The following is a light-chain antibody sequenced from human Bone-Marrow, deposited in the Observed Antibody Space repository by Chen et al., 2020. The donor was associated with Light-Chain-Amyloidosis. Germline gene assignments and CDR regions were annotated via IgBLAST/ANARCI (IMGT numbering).Light chain of an antibody. CDR2: DDS. CDR3: QVWERSSDRPV. Sequence: SYVLTQPSSVSVAPGQTATIACGGNNIGSTSVHWYQQTPGQAPQLVVYDDSDRPSGIPERLPGSNSGNTATLTSSRVEAGDEADYYCQVWERSSDRPVFGGGTKLTVL. V-gene: IGLV3-21*02. J-gene: IGLJ3*02. CDR1: NIGSTS.